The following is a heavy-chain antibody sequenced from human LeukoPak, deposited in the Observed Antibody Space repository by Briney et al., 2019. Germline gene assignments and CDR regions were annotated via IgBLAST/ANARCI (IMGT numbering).Heavy chain of an antibody. CDR3: ARSRYGPWFDP. J-gene: IGHJ5*02. Sequence: PSETLSLTCTVSGGSISSGDYYWSWIRRPPGRGLVWIGYIYYSGSTYYNPSLKSRVTISVDTSKNQFSLKLSSVTAADTAVYYCARSRYGPWFDPWGQGTLVTVSS. CDR1: GGSISSGDYY. D-gene: IGHD4-17*01. V-gene: IGHV4-30-4*01. CDR2: IYYSGST.